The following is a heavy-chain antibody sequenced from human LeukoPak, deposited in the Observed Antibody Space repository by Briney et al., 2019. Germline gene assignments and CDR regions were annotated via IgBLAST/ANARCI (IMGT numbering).Heavy chain of an antibody. CDR3: ASVEMATIGGFDY. V-gene: IGHV4-34*01. Sequence: SETLSLSCGVYGGSFSGYYLTWIRQPPGKGLEWIGEIHPSGSPNYNPSLKSRVTISVDTSKNQFSLRMSSLTAADTAVYYCASVEMATIGGFDYWGQGTLVTVSS. J-gene: IGHJ4*02. CDR1: GGSFSGYY. D-gene: IGHD5-24*01. CDR2: IHPSGSP.